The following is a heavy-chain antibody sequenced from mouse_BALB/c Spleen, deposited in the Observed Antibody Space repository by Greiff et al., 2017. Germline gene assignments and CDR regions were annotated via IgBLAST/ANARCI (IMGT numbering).Heavy chain of an antibody. D-gene: IGHD4-1*01. Sequence: VQLKESGPELVKPGASVKISCKASGYSFTGYFMNWVMQSHGKSLEWIGRINPYNGDTFYNQKFKGKATLTVDKSSSTAHMELRSLASEDSAVYYCARENWDWFAYWGQGTLVTVSA. CDR1: GYSFTGYF. V-gene: IGHV1-20*02. CDR3: ARENWDWFAY. CDR2: INPYNGDT. J-gene: IGHJ3*01.